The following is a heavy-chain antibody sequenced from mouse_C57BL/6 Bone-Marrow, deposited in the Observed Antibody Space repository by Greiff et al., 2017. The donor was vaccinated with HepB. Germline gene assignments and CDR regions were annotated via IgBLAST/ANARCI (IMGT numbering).Heavy chain of an antibody. CDR1: GYTFPSYW. CDR2: IYPSDSET. D-gene: IGHD4-1*01. Sequence: QVQLQQPGAELVRPGSSVKLSCKASGYTFPSYWMDWVKQRPGQGLEWIGNIYPSDSETHYNQKFKDKATLTVDKSSSTAYMQLSSLTSEDSAVYYCARWILGRDGYFDVWGTGTTVTVSS. J-gene: IGHJ1*03. CDR3: ARWILGRDGYFDV. V-gene: IGHV1-61*01.